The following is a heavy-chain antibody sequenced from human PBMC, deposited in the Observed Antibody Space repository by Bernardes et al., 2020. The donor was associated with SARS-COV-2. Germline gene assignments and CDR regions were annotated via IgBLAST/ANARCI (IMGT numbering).Heavy chain of an antibody. CDR3: ARDYFGSGSYTDY. Sequence: ASVKVSCKASGYTFTGYYIHWVRQAPGHGLEWMGWINPNTGVTNYAQKFQGRVTMTRDTSIRTAYMALSRLRSDDTAVYYWARDYFGSGSYTDYWGQGTLVTVSS. V-gene: IGHV1-2*02. D-gene: IGHD3-10*01. CDR2: INPNTGVT. CDR1: GYTFTGYY. J-gene: IGHJ4*02.